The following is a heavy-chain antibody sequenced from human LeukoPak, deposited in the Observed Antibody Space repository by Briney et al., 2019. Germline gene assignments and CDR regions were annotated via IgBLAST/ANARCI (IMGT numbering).Heavy chain of an antibody. D-gene: IGHD3-22*01. Sequence: GSSVKVSCKASGGTFSSYAISWVRQAPGQGLEWVGRIIPIFGIANYAQKFQGRVTITADRSTSTAYVELSSLRSEDTAVYYCAREAVDSSGSESDYWGQGTLVTVSS. V-gene: IGHV1-69*04. J-gene: IGHJ4*02. CDR1: GGTFSSYA. CDR2: IIPIFGIA. CDR3: AREAVDSSGSESDY.